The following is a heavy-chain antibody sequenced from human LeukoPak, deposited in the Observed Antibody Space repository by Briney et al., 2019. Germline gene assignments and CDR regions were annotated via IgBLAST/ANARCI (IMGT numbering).Heavy chain of an antibody. D-gene: IGHD2-2*01. V-gene: IGHV4-34*01. J-gene: IGHJ6*02. CDR2: INHSGST. Sequence: SETLSLTCAVYGGSFSGYYWSWIRQPPGKGLEWIGEINHSGSTNYNPSLKSRVTISVDTSKNQSSLKLSSVTAADTAVYYCARWGYCSSTSCRKSYYYYYGMDVWGQGTTVTVSS. CDR3: ARWGYCSSTSCRKSYYYYYGMDV. CDR1: GGSFSGYY.